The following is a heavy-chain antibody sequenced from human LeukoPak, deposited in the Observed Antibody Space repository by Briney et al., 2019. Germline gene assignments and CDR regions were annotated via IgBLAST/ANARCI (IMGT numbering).Heavy chain of an antibody. J-gene: IGHJ6*03. CDR2: INHSGST. CDR1: GFTFSNYN. Sequence: KPGGSLRLSCAASGFTFSNYNMNWVRQPPGKGLEWIGEINHSGSTNYNPSLKSRVTISVDTSKNQFSLKLSSVTAADTAVYYCARGRRATYRDYYYYYYMDVWGKGTTVTVSS. CDR3: ARGRRATYRDYYYYYYMDV. V-gene: IGHV4-34*01. D-gene: IGHD1-26*01.